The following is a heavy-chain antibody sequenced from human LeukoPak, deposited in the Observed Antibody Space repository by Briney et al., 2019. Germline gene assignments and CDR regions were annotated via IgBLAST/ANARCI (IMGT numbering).Heavy chain of an antibody. CDR2: IRYDGSNE. Sequence: PAESLRLTCATSGFTISSNGLQWFRQAPGKGLEWVAFIRYDGSNEYYAASVKGRFTISRDNSKNTLYLQMNSLSTEDTAVYYSAKTGYSGSAYGTWYFDYWGQGTLVSVSS. J-gene: IGHJ4*02. CDR3: AKTGYSGSAYGTWYFDY. V-gene: IGHV3-30*02. CDR1: GFTISSNG. D-gene: IGHD5-12*01.